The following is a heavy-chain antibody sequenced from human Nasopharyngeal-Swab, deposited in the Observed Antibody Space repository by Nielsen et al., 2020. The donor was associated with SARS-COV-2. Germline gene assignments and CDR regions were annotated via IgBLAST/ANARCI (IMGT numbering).Heavy chain of an antibody. Sequence: GESLKISCGASGFTFSSYTMSWVRQAPGGGLEWVSAITGSGDATNSADSVRGRFTISRDNSKSTLYLQMNSLRAEDTAEYFCAKDGVRLNGIDVWGQGTTVTVSS. CDR2: ITGSGDAT. V-gene: IGHV3-23*01. CDR3: AKDGVRLNGIDV. D-gene: IGHD3-16*01. J-gene: IGHJ6*02. CDR1: GFTFSSYT.